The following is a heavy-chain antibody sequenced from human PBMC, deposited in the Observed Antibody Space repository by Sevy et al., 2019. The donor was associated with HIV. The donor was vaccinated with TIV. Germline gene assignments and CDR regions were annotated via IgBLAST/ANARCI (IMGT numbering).Heavy chain of an antibody. CDR2: IYSGGAT. Sequence: VGSLRLSCAVSGLTVSSNYMSWVRQAPGKGLEWVSLIYSGGATYYADSVNGRFTISGDDSKNTLYLQMDSLRAEDTAVYYCARGGLDSNWFGSFDYWGRGTLVTVSS. J-gene: IGHJ4*02. D-gene: IGHD3-10*01. V-gene: IGHV3-53*01. CDR1: GLTVSSNY. CDR3: ARGGLDSNWFGSFDY.